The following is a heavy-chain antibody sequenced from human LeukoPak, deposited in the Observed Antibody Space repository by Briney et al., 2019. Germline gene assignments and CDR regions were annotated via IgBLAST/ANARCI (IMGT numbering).Heavy chain of an antibody. Sequence: GASVKVSCKASGYTFTSYDINWVRQATGQGLEWKGWMNPNSGNTGYAQKFQGRVTITRDTSASTAYMELSSLRSEDTAVYYCASGDILTGYYYFDYWGQGTLVTVSS. V-gene: IGHV1-8*01. CDR3: ASGDILTGYYYFDY. J-gene: IGHJ4*02. CDR2: MNPNSGNT. D-gene: IGHD3-9*01. CDR1: GYTFTSYD.